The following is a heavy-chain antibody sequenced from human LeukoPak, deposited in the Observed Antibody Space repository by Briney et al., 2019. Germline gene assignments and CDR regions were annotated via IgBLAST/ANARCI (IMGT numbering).Heavy chain of an antibody. V-gene: IGHV4-31*03. Sequence: SETLSLTCTVSGGSISSGGYYWSWIRQHPRTGLEWIGYIYYSGSTYYNPSLKSRVTISVDTSKNQFSLKLSSVTAADTAVYYCARGRRDGYNYDYWGQGTLVTVSS. J-gene: IGHJ4*02. D-gene: IGHD5-12*01. CDR2: IYYSGST. CDR1: GGSISSGGYY. CDR3: ARGRRDGYNYDY.